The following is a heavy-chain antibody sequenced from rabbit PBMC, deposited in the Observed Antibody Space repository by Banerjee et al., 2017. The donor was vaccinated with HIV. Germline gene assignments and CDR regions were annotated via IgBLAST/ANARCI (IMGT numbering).Heavy chain of an antibody. CDR3: ARDGSGWGANFNL. CDR1: GFSFSSNV. Sequence: QSLEESGGDLVKPGASLTLTCTASGFSFSSNVMCWVRQAPGKGLEWIGCIYADNSGSTYYASWAKGRFTISKTSSTTVTLQLNSLTAADTATYFCARDGSGWGANFNLWGPGTLVTVS. J-gene: IGHJ4*01. V-gene: IGHV1S40*01. CDR2: IYADNSGST. D-gene: IGHD4-1*01.